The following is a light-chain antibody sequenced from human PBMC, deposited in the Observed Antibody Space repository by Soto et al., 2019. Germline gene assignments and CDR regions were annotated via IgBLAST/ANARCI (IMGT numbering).Light chain of an antibody. Sequence: IQMTQSPSSLSASVGDRVTITCRASQSLSSRLTWYQQKPGEAPKLLIYETSSLHSGGPSRFSGSGSETDFTLTINSLQPEDFATYYCQQGFSPPYTFGQGTKLEIK. J-gene: IGKJ2*01. CDR1: QSLSSR. CDR3: QQGFSPPYT. V-gene: IGKV1-39*01. CDR2: ETS.